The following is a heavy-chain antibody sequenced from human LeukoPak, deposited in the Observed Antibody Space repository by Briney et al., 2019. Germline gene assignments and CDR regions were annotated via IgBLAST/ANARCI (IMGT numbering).Heavy chain of an antibody. CDR2: ITGSGGNT. D-gene: IGHD3-9*01. Sequence: GASLRLSCAASGFTFSNYAMSWVRQAPGEGLEWVSAITGSGGNTYYADSVKGRFTITRDNSKNTVFLQMNSLRAEDTAVYYCAKWGDYDVLTGYVSDYWGQGTLVTVSS. CDR3: AKWGDYDVLTGYVSDY. J-gene: IGHJ4*02. V-gene: IGHV3-23*01. CDR1: GFTFSNYA.